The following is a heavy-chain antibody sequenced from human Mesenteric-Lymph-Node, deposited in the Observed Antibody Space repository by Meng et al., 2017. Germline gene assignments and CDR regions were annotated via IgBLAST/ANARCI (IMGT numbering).Heavy chain of an antibody. V-gene: IGHV3-21*01. J-gene: IGHJ5*02. Sequence: GESLKISLAASGFTFSSYSMNWVRQAPGKGLEWVSSISSSSSYIYYADSVKGRFTISRDNDKNSLYLKMNSLRAEDTDVYYCARGKAAAGPSGFDPWGQGNMVNVSS. CDR2: ISSSSSYI. CDR3: ARGKAAAGPSGFDP. D-gene: IGHD6-13*01. CDR1: GFTFSSYS.